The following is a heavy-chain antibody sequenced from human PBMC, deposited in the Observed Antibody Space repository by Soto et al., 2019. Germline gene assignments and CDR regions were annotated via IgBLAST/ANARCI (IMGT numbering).Heavy chain of an antibody. CDR3: ARALVGATTSSPGFDP. Sequence: PSETLSLTCAVSGCSISSGGYSWSWIRQPPGKGLEWIGYIYHSGSTYYNPSLKSRVTISVDRSKNQFSLKLSSVTAADTAVYYGARALVGATTSSPGFDPWGQGTLVTVSS. CDR2: IYHSGST. J-gene: IGHJ5*02. D-gene: IGHD1-26*01. V-gene: IGHV4-30-2*01. CDR1: GCSISSGGYS.